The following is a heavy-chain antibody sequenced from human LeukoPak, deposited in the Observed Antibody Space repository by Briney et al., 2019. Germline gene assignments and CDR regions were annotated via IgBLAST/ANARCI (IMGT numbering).Heavy chain of an antibody. CDR2: INHSGST. Sequence: NTSETLSLTCAVYGASFSGYYWGWIRQPPGKGREWIGEINHSGSTNYNPSSKTRVTISVDTSKNQFSLKLSSVTAADTAVYYCARLGALAAAGSRGLRTRGEYYYYYYMDVWGKGTTVTISS. D-gene: IGHD6-13*01. CDR3: ARLGALAAAGSRGLRTRGEYYYYYYMDV. CDR1: GASFSGYY. V-gene: IGHV4-34*01. J-gene: IGHJ6*03.